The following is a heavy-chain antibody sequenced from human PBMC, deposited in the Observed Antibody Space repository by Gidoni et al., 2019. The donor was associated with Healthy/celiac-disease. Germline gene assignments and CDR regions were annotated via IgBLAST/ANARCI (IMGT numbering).Heavy chain of an antibody. CDR2: IYYRGST. D-gene: IGHD3-22*01. Sequence: QVQLQESGPGLVKPSQTLSLPCTVSGGSISSGGYYWSWIRQHPGKGLEWIGYIYYRGSTYYNPSLKSRVTISVDTSKNQFSLKLSSVTAADTAVYYCAREVVDYLNWFDPWGQGTLVTVSS. CDR3: AREVVDYLNWFDP. J-gene: IGHJ5*02. V-gene: IGHV4-31*03. CDR1: GGSISSGGYY.